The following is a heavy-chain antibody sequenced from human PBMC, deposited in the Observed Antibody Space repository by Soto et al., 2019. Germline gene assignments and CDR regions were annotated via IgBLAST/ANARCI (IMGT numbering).Heavy chain of an antibody. Sequence: SVKVSCKASGGTFSNYALSWVRQAPGQGLEWMGGIIPIFGSANYAQKFQGRVTITADDSTSTAYMELSSLRPDDTAVYYCAREVTVASYSFDFWGQGTLVTVSS. V-gene: IGHV1-69*13. J-gene: IGHJ4*02. CDR1: GGTFSNYA. CDR2: IIPIFGSA. D-gene: IGHD5-12*01. CDR3: AREVTVASYSFDF.